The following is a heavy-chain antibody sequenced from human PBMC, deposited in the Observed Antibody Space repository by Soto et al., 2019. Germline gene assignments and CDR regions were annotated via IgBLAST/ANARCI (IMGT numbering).Heavy chain of an antibody. CDR2: ISYDGSNK. J-gene: IGHJ6*03. V-gene: IGHV3-30*18. CDR1: GFTFSSYG. CDR3: AKDFGIAGYYMDV. D-gene: IGHD6-13*01. Sequence: GESLKISCAASGFTFSSYGMHWVRQAPGKGLEWVAVISYDGSNKYYADSVKGRFTISRDNPKNTLYLQMNSLRAEDTAVYYCAKDFGIAGYYMDVWGKGTTVTVSS.